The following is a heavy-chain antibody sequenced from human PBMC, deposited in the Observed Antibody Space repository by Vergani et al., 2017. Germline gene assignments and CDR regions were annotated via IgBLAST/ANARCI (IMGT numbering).Heavy chain of an antibody. CDR1: GFSFNTYG. Sequence: QVQLVETGGGVVQTGGSLRLYCATSGFSFNTYGAHWVRQAPGKGLEWVAFIGYDGRIKYNVDSVKGRFTISRDTSKKTLSLQMNSLRAEDTALYYCAKDWYSGSYPDLGVAFDIWGQGTMVTVSS. J-gene: IGHJ3*02. CDR2: IGYDGRIK. CDR3: AKDWYSGSYPDLGVAFDI. V-gene: IGHV3-30*02. D-gene: IGHD1-26*01.